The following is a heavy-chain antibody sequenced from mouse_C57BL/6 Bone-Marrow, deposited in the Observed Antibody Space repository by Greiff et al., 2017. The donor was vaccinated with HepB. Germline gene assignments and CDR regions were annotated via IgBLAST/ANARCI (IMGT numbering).Heavy chain of an antibody. J-gene: IGHJ2*01. V-gene: IGHV5-9*01. CDR1: GFTFSSYT. CDR3: ARLYDYGYYFDY. Sequence: EVMLVESGGGLVKPGGSLKLSCAASGFTFSSYTMSWVRQTPEKRLEWVATISGGGGNTYYPDSVKGRFTISRDNAKNTLYLQMSSLRSEDTALYYCARLYDYGYYFDYWGQGTTLTVSS. D-gene: IGHD2-4*01. CDR2: ISGGGGNT.